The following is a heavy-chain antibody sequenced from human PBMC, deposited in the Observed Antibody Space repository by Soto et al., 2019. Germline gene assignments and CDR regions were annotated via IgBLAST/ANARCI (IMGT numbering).Heavy chain of an antibody. CDR2: IYYNGNT. CDR1: GRSITSVGYY. Sequence: SETLSLTCTISGRSITSVGYYWSWIRQHPGKGLEWIGYIYYNGNTYYNPSLKSRVTISVDTSKNQFSLKLSSVTAADTAVYYCARTMVGARAGYFDYWGRGTLVTVSS. J-gene: IGHJ4*02. V-gene: IGHV4-31*03. D-gene: IGHD1-26*01. CDR3: ARTMVGARAGYFDY.